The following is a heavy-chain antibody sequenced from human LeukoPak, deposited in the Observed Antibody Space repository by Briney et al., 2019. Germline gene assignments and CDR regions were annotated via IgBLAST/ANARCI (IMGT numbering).Heavy chain of an antibody. CDR2: INPSGGST. CDR3: ARDSELNYYGSGSTLDY. J-gene: IGHJ4*02. Sequence: GASVKVSCKASGYTFTSYYMHWVRQAPGQGLEWMGIINPSGGSTSYAQKFQGRVTMTRDTSTSTVYMELSSLRSEDTAVYYCARDSELNYYGSGSTLDYWGQGTLVTVSS. D-gene: IGHD3-10*01. CDR1: GYTFTSYY. V-gene: IGHV1-46*01.